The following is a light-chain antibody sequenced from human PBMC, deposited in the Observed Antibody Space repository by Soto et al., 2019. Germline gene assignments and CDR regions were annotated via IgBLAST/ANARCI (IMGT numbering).Light chain of an antibody. Sequence: QSALTQPPPASGSLGQSVTISCTGTSSDVGGYNYVSWHQQHPGKAPKVMIYEVTKRPPGVPDRFSGSKSGNTASLTVSGLQAEDEADYYCSSFAGGGNPVLLGGGTKVTVL. V-gene: IGLV2-8*01. CDR3: SSFAGGGNPVL. CDR1: SSDVGGYNY. J-gene: IGLJ2*01. CDR2: EVT.